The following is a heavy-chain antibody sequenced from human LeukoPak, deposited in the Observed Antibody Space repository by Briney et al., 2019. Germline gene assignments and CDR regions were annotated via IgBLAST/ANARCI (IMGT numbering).Heavy chain of an antibody. D-gene: IGHD1-26*01. Sequence: ASVKVSCKASGYTFTTYYIHWVRQAPGQGLEWMGIISPSGGGTTYAQKFQGRVTMTRDVSTSTVYMEVSSLKSEDTAVYYCARDQVGASLDYWGQGTLVTVSS. CDR2: ISPSGGGT. V-gene: IGHV1-46*01. J-gene: IGHJ4*02. CDR1: GYTFTTYY. CDR3: ARDQVGASLDY.